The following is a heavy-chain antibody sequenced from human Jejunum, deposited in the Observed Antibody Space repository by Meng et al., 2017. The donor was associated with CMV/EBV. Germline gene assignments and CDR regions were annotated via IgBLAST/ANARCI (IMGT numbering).Heavy chain of an antibody. J-gene: IGHJ4*02. D-gene: IGHD6-19*01. Sequence: FTFSSFAMHWVRQAPGKGLEWVAAISDDGDNKYHADSVKGRFTISRGNSKNTLYLQMSSLRADDTAVYYCATEPGYSSGWYSDYWGQGTLVTVSS. V-gene: IGHV3-30-3*01. CDR2: ISDDGDNK. CDR3: ATEPGYSSGWYSDY. CDR1: FTFSSFA.